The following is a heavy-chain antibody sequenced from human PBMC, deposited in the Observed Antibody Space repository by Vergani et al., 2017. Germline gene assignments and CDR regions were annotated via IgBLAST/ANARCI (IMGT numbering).Heavy chain of an antibody. CDR3: ARPREGFAFDI. CDR2: INHSGST. J-gene: IGHJ3*02. Sequence: QVQLQESGPGLVKPSETLSLTCTVYGGSFSGYYWSWIRQPPGKGLEWIGEINHSGSTNYNPSLKSRVTISVDTSKNQFSLKLSSVTAADTAVYYCARPREGFAFDIWGQGTMVTVSS. CDR1: GGSFSGYY. V-gene: IGHV4-34*01.